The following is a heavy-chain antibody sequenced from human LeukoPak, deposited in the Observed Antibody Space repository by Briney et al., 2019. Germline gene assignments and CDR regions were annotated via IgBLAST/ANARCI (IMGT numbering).Heavy chain of an antibody. CDR1: GFTFSSYA. CDR3: AKDGSYGDFDF. J-gene: IGHJ4*02. Sequence: GGSLRLSCAASGFTFSSYAMGWVRQAPGKGLEWVSGITGSDDNTYYADSVKGRFTISRDKSKNMLLLQMNSLTAEDTAIYYCAKDGSYGDFDFWGREPWSPSPQ. D-gene: IGHD4-17*01. CDR2: ITGSDDNT. V-gene: IGHV3-23*01.